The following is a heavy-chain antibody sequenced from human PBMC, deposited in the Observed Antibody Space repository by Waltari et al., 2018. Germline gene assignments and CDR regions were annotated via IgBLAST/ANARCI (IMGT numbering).Heavy chain of an antibody. Sequence: QVQLVQSGAEVKKPGASVKVSCKASGYTFTGYYMHWVRQAPGQGLEWMGWINPNSGGTNDAQKFQGRVTMTRDTSISTAYMELSRLRSDDTAVYYCARVGVEMATMFDYWGQGTLVTVSS. J-gene: IGHJ4*02. V-gene: IGHV1-2*02. CDR1: GYTFTGYY. D-gene: IGHD5-12*01. CDR3: ARVGVEMATMFDY. CDR2: INPNSGGT.